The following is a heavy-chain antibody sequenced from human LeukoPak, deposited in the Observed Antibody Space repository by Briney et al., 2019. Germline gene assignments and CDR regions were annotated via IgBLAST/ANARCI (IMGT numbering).Heavy chain of an antibody. CDR1: GYIFTAYY. V-gene: IGHV1-2*02. D-gene: IGHD2-15*01. CDR2: LNPESGGT. J-gene: IGHJ5*02. CDR3: ARELPPLKKRSGAHWLDP. Sequence: GASVKVSCKASGYIFTAYYIHWVRQAPGQGLEWVGWLNPESGGTNYAQKFQGRVTMTRDTSIGAAYMELSGLKLDDTAAYYCARELPPLKKRSGAHWLDPWGQGTLVTVSS.